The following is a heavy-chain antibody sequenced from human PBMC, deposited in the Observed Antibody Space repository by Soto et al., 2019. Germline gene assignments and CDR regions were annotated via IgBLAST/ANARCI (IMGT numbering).Heavy chain of an antibody. D-gene: IGHD6-6*01. CDR3: AREWQLATLTTWFDP. CDR1: GGSISSYY. CDR2: IYYSGST. Sequence: SETLSLTCTVSGGSISSYYWSWIRQPPGKGLEWIGYIYYSGSTNYNPSLKSRVTISVDTSKNQFSLKLSSVTAADTAVYYCAREWQLATLTTWFDPWGQGTLVTVSS. J-gene: IGHJ5*02. V-gene: IGHV4-59*01.